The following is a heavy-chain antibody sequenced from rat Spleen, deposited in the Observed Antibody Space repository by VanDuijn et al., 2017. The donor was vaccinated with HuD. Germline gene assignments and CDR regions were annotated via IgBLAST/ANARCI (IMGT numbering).Heavy chain of an antibody. CDR2: IYHDGGT. J-gene: IGHJ3*01. Sequence: VQLKESGPGLVQPSQPLSLTCTCPGFSLTNYDVHGVRQPPGKGLEWMGIIYHDGGTDYNSAIKSRQSISRDTSKSQVFLKINSLQTDDTAMYYCARGCYDDDYYYNWFAYWGQGTLVTVSS. V-gene: IGHV2-17*01. CDR3: ARGCYDDDYYYNWFAY. CDR1: GFSLTNYD. D-gene: IGHD1-12*03.